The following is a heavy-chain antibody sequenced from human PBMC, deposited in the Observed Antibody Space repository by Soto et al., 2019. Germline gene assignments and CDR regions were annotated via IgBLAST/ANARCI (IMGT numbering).Heavy chain of an antibody. CDR3: TTITGSGYDLGY. CDR2: IKSKTDGGTT. CDR1: GFTFSNAW. Sequence: EVQLVESGGGLVKPGGSLRLSCAASGFTFSNAWMSWVRQAPGKGLEWVGRIKSKTDGGTTDYAAPVKGRFTISRDDSKNTLYLQMNSLKTEYTDVYYCTTITGSGYDLGYWGQGTLVTVSS. V-gene: IGHV3-15*01. J-gene: IGHJ4*02. D-gene: IGHD5-12*01.